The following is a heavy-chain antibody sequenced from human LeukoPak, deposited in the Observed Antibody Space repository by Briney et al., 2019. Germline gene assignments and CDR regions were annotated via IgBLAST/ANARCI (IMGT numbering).Heavy chain of an antibody. J-gene: IGHJ4*02. Sequence: GGSLRLSCAASGFSFSSYAMYWVRQAPGKGLEWVAFISYDGSDKYYADSVKGRFTFSRDNSKNTVYLQMNSLRAEDTAVYYCARAYNYGLDYWGQGTLVTVSS. CDR1: GFSFSSYA. D-gene: IGHD5-18*01. V-gene: IGHV3-30-3*01. CDR2: ISYDGSDK. CDR3: ARAYNYGLDY.